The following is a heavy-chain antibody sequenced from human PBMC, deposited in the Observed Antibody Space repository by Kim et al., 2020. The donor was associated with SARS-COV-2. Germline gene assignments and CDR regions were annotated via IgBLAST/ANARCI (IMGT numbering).Heavy chain of an antibody. CDR1: GFFFSGYD. V-gene: IGHV3-48*02. CDR2: IRNSGSTI. J-gene: IGHJ6*02. D-gene: IGHD3-16*01. CDR3: AMVGLLGAYNMDV. Sequence: GGSLRLSCVVSGFFFSGYDMNWVRQAPGKGLEWVSYIRNSGSTIWYADSVKGRFTISRDNAKNSLYLQMNSLSDEDTAVYYCAMVGLLGAYNMDVWGQGTTVTVSS.